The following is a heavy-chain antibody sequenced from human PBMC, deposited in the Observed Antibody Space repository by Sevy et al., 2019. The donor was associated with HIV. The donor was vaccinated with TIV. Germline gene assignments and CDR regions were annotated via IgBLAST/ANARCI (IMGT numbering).Heavy chain of an antibody. CDR1: GYTLSQVS. V-gene: IGHV1-24*01. Sequence: ASVKVSCKVSGYTLSQVSMHWVRQVPGKGLEWMGSFDPEDGETIYAQKFQGRLTMTEDTSTDTAYMELSSLKSEDTAVFYCAITKDYYDSSGCPFDYWGQGTLVTFSS. J-gene: IGHJ4*02. CDR2: FDPEDGET. D-gene: IGHD3-22*01. CDR3: AITKDYYDSSGCPFDY.